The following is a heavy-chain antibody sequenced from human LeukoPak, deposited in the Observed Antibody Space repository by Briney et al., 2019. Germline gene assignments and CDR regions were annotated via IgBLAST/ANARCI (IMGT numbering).Heavy chain of an antibody. CDR1: GGSFSGYY. CDR3: ARAVEYSSSYNWFDP. J-gene: IGHJ5*02. Sequence: PSETLSLTCAVYGGSFSGYYWSWIRQPPGKGLEWIGEINHSGSANYNPSLKSRVTISVDTSKNQFSLKLSSVTAADTAVYYCARAVEYSSSYNWFDPWGQGTLVTVSS. V-gene: IGHV4-34*01. D-gene: IGHD6-6*01. CDR2: INHSGSA.